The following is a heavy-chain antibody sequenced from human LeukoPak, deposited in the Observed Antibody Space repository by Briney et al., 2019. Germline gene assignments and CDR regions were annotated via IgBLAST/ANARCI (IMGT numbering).Heavy chain of an antibody. D-gene: IGHD3-3*01. CDR1: GYSISSGYD. V-gene: IGHV4-38-2*01. J-gene: IGHJ3*02. CDR3: ATSPRAHYDFWSGPSGAFDI. CDR2: IYKNGKT. Sequence: PSETLSLTCAVSGYSISSGYDWGWVRQPPGEGLEWIGNIYKNGKTYYNPSLESRVTISVDTSMNQFSVKLSSVTAADTAVYYCATSPRAHYDFWSGPSGAFDIWGQGTMVTVSS.